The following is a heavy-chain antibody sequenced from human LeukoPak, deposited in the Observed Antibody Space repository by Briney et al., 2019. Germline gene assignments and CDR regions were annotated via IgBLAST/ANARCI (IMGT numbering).Heavy chain of an antibody. CDR2: INPNSGGT. J-gene: IGHJ4*02. Sequence: ASVKVSCKASGYTFTGYYMHWVRQAPGQGLEWMGWINPNSGGTNYAQKFQGRVTMTRDTSISTAYMELSRLRSDDTAVYYCARDNSAGGCDAPGYFDYWGQGTLVTVSS. V-gene: IGHV1-2*02. CDR1: GYTFTGYY. D-gene: IGHD5-12*01. CDR3: ARDNSAGGCDAPGYFDY.